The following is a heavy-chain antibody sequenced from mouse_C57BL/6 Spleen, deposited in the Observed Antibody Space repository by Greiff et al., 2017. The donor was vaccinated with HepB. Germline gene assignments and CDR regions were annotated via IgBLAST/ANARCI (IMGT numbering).Heavy chain of an antibody. CDR3: ARTLITTVVARLDY. D-gene: IGHD1-1*01. J-gene: IGHJ2*01. Sequence: VMLVESGPELVKPGASVKISCKASGYAFSSSWMNWVKQRPGKGLEWIGRIYPGDGDTNYNGKFKGKATLTADKSSSTAYMQLSSLTSEDSAVYFCARTLITTVVARLDYWGQGTTLTVSS. CDR1: GYAFSSSW. V-gene: IGHV1-82*01. CDR2: IYPGDGDT.